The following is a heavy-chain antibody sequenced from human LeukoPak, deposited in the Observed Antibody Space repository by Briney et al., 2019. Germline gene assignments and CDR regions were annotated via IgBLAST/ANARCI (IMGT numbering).Heavy chain of an antibody. CDR2: ISYDGSNK. CDR1: GFTFSSYA. Sequence: GRSLRLSCAASGFTFSSYAMHWVRQAPGKGLEWVAVISYDGSNKYYADSVKGRFTISRDNSKNTLYLQMNSLRAEDTAVYYCARDSLTITMVRGVIDGYFDYWGQGTLVTVSS. D-gene: IGHD3-10*01. CDR3: ARDSLTITMVRGVIDGYFDY. V-gene: IGHV3-30-3*01. J-gene: IGHJ4*02.